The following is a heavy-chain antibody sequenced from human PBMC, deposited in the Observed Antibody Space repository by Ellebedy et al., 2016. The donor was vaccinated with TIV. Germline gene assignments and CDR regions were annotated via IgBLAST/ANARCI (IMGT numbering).Heavy chain of an antibody. D-gene: IGHD3-16*02. CDR2: ISPNGGSE. J-gene: IGHJ6*02. Sequence: ESLKISCAASGFTFSNYAMSWVRQAPEKGLEWVSSISPNGGSEYYADSVRGRFTISRDKSKNTLYLQMNSLRAEDTAVYYCAKWDADYVWGSYRYGGGLDVWGQGTTVTVSS. V-gene: IGHV3-23*01. CDR3: AKWDADYVWGSYRYGGGLDV. CDR1: GFTFSNYA.